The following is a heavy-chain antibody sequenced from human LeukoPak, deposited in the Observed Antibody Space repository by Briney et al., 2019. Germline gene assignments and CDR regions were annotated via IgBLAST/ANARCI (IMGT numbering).Heavy chain of an antibody. CDR2: IKQDGSEK. J-gene: IGHJ6*02. Sequence: GGSLRLSCAASGFTFSNDWMTWVRQAPGKGLEWVANIKQDGSEKYYVDSVKGRFTISRDNAKNSLYLQMNSLRAEDTAVYYCARSETTYYYDSSVFYYYYGMDVWGQGTTVTVSS. CDR1: GFTFSNDW. D-gene: IGHD3-22*01. CDR3: ARSETTYYYDSSVFYYYYGMDV. V-gene: IGHV3-7*01.